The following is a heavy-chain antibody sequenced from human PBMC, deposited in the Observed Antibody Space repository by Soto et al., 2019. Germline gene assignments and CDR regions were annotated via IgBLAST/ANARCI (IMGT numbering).Heavy chain of an antibody. CDR2: IYNGGGT. CDR1: GFTVSGNY. V-gene: IGHV3-53*02. D-gene: IGHD6-6*01. Sequence: EVQLVETGGGLIQPGGSLRLSCAASGFTVSGNYMNWVRQAPGKGLEWVSVIYNGGGTYYADSVKGRFTISRDNSKNTLYLQMNGLRAEDTAVYYCASTRGSSYDYWGQGTLVTVSS. CDR3: ASTRGSSYDY. J-gene: IGHJ4*02.